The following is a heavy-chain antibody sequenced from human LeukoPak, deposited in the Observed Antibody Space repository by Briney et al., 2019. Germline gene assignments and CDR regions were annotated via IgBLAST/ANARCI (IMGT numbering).Heavy chain of an antibody. D-gene: IGHD3-10*01. V-gene: IGHV4-38-2*02. CDR3: ARDQDYYGSGSYGPDY. CDR2: IYHSGST. Sequence: SETLSLTCTVSGYSITSGYYWGWIRQPPGKGLEWIGSIYHSGSTFYNPSLKSRITISVDTSKNQFSLKLSSVTAADTAVYYCARDQDYYGSGSYGPDYWGQGTLVTVSS. CDR1: GYSITSGYY. J-gene: IGHJ4*02.